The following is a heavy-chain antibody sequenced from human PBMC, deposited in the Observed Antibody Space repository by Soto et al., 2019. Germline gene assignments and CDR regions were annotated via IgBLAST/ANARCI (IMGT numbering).Heavy chain of an antibody. CDR2: IYYSGST. J-gene: IGHJ6*02. D-gene: IGHD4-4*01. CDR3: ARATRDRGHMTTYHYYYYYGMDV. CDR1: GGSISSYY. Sequence: QVQLQESGPGLVKPSETLSLTCTVSGGSISSYYWSWIRQPPGKGLEWIGYIYYSGSTNYNPSLKSRVTISVDTSKNQFSLKLSSVTAADTAVYYCARATRDRGHMTTYHYYYYYGMDVWGQGTTVTVSS. V-gene: IGHV4-59*01.